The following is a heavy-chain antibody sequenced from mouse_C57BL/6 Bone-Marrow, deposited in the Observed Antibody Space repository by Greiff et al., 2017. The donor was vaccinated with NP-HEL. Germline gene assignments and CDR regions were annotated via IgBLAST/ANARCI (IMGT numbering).Heavy chain of an antibody. CDR3: ASITTVALDFDY. D-gene: IGHD1-1*01. Sequence: VQLQQSGAELMKPGASVKLSCKATGYTFTGYWIEWVKQRPGHGLEWIGEILPGSGSTNYNEKFKGKATFTADTSSNPAYMQLSSLTTEDSAIYYCASITTVALDFDYWRQGTTLTVSS. CDR1: GYTFTGYW. CDR2: ILPGSGST. J-gene: IGHJ2*01. V-gene: IGHV1-9*01.